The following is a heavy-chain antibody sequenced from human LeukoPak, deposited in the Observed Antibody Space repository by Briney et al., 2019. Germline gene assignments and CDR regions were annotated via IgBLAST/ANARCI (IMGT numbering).Heavy chain of an antibody. CDR1: GFTFSSYW. J-gene: IGHJ4*02. CDR3: AKGYYYDNSGYLVY. V-gene: IGHV3-7*03. D-gene: IGHD3-22*01. Sequence: PTGGSLRLSCAASGFTFSSYWMSWVRQAPGKGLEWVANIKQDGSEKYYVDSVKGRFTISRDNAKNSLYLQMNSLRAEDTAVYYCAKGYYYDNSGYLVYWGQGTLVTVSS. CDR2: IKQDGSEK.